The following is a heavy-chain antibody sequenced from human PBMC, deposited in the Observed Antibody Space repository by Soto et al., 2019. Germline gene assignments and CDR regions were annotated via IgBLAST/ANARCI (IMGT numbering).Heavy chain of an antibody. CDR2: INAGNGNT. CDR3: ARTLVGATPADY. J-gene: IGHJ4*02. Sequence: ASVKVSCKASGYTFTSYAMHWVRQAPGQRLEWMGWINAGNGNTKYSQKFQGRVTITRDTSASTAYMELSSLRSEDTAVYYCARTLVGATPADYWGQGSLVTVSS. D-gene: IGHD1-26*01. CDR1: GYTFTSYA. V-gene: IGHV1-3*01.